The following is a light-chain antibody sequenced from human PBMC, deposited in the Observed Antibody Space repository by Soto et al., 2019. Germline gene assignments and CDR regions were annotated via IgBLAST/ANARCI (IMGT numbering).Light chain of an antibody. V-gene: IGKV4-1*01. CDR3: QQYYNNPRT. Sequence: DIVMTQFPDSLAVSLGERATINCKSSQSVLYSSNNKNYLAWYQQKPGQPPKLLIYWASTRESGVPDRFSGSGSCTADTPTTSSRLAEDVAVYYCQQYYNNPRTFGQGTKVDIK. J-gene: IGKJ1*01. CDR2: WAS. CDR1: QSVLYSSNNKNY.